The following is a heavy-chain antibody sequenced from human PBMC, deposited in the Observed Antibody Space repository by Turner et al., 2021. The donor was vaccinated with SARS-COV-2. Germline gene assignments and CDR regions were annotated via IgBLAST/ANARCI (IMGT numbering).Heavy chain of an antibody. Sequence: QVQLVESGGGVVQPGRSLRLSCSASGFTFSNYAMHWVRQAPGKGLEWVVLISYDGSYKYYADSVKGRFTISRDNSKNTLYLQMNSLRAEDTAVYYCARDREDCSSSSCYEAYWGQGTLVTVSS. V-gene: IGHV3-30-3*01. CDR2: ISYDGSYK. CDR1: GFTFSNYA. J-gene: IGHJ4*02. D-gene: IGHD2-2*01. CDR3: ARDREDCSSSSCYEAY.